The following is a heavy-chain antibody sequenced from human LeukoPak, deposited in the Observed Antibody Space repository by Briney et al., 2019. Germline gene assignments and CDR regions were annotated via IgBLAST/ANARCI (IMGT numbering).Heavy chain of an antibody. V-gene: IGHV3-21*01. CDR2: ISSSSSYI. Sequence: GGSLRLSCAASGFTFSSYSMNWVRQAPGKGLEWVSSISSSSSYIYYADSVEGRFTISRDNAKNSLYLQMNSLSAEDTAVYYCARVRNYCSSTSCYFDYWGQGTLVTVSS. CDR1: GFTFSSYS. D-gene: IGHD2-2*01. CDR3: ARVRNYCSSTSCYFDY. J-gene: IGHJ4*02.